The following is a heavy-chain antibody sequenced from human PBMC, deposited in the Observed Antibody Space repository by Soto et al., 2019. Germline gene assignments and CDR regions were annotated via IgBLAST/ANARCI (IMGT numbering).Heavy chain of an antibody. CDR3: ARGITMVRGVTRNNYYYYYYMDV. CDR1: GGTFSSYT. Sequence: QVQLVQSGAEVKKPGSSVKVSCKASGGTFSSYTISWVRQAPGQGLEWMGRIIPILGIANYAQKVQGRVTITADKSTSTAYMELSSLRSEDTAVYYCARGITMVRGVTRNNYYYYYYMDVWGKGTTVTVSS. CDR2: IIPILGIA. V-gene: IGHV1-69*02. J-gene: IGHJ6*03. D-gene: IGHD3-10*01.